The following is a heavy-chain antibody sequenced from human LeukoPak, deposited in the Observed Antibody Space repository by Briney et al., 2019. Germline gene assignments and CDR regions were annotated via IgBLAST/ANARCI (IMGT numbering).Heavy chain of an antibody. CDR3: ARVTGYMIEDYFDY. V-gene: IGHV4-4*07. D-gene: IGHD3-22*01. CDR2: FHPSGSA. J-gene: IGHJ4*02. CDR1: GGSISGYY. Sequence: SETLSLTCTVSGGSISGYYWSWIRQPAGKGLEWIGRFHPSGSANYNPSLKSRVSISVDTSKNQFSLKLSSVTAADTAVYYCARVTGYMIEDYFDYWGQGTLVTVSS.